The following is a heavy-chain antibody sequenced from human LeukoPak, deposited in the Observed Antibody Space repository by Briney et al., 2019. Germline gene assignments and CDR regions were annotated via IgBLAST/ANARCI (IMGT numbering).Heavy chain of an antibody. D-gene: IGHD6-13*01. J-gene: IGHJ1*01. CDR2: ISSSGSTT. CDR1: GFTFSDYY. CDR3: ARAGSEYSSSFFQH. V-gene: IGHV3-11*04. Sequence: PGGSLRLSCAASGFTFSDYYMSWIRQAPGKGLEWVSYISSSGSTTYYADSVKGRFTISRDNAKNSLYLQMNSLRAEDTAVYYCARAGSEYSSSFFQHWGQGTLVTVSS.